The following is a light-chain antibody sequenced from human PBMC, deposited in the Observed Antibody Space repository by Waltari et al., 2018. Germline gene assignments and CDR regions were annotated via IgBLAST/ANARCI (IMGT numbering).Light chain of an antibody. Sequence: QSVLTQPPSASGTSGQTGTHPCSGGTSNFGSTYVNWYQQFPGAAPNLLFYRTNQRHSGVPVRCSGSKSGTSGFLAISGLRSEDEANYYCASWDFSLKVWVFGGGTRLTVL. CDR1: TSNFGSTY. CDR3: ASWDFSLKVWV. V-gene: IGLV1-47*01. CDR2: RTN. J-gene: IGLJ3*02.